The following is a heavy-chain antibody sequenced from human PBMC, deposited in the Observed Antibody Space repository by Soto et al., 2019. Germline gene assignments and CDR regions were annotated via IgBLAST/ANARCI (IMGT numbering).Heavy chain of an antibody. CDR3: ARVRRILGVSHFDD. CDR2: IYNSGNS. V-gene: IGHV4-31*03. CDR1: DESTATAGYS. D-gene: IGHD2-15*01. Sequence: TLSPTCNVSDESTATAGYSWSCIRQHPGKGLEWIGYIYNSGNSYYNSSLKSRATISLDTSKNHFSLNLTSMTAADTAVYDCARVRRILGVSHFDDWVHG. J-gene: IGHJ4*01.